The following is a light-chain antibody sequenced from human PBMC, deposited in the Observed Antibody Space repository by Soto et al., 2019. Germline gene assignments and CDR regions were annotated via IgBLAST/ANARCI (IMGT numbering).Light chain of an antibody. CDR1: SSNIGSNA. Sequence: QSVLTQPPSASGTPGQTVTISCSGSSSNIGSNAVNWYQQLPGTAPKLLIYSDNQWPSGVPDRFSGSKSGTSASLAISGLKSEDEADYYCAAWDDSLNGYVFGTGTKVTVL. J-gene: IGLJ1*01. CDR3: AAWDDSLNGYV. CDR2: SDN. V-gene: IGLV1-44*01.